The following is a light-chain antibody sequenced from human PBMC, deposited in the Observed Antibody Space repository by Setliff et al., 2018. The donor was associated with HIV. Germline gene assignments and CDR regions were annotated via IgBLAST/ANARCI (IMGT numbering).Light chain of an antibody. J-gene: IGLJ1*01. CDR3: SSYAVTNTLP. Sequence: QSVLTQPASVSGSPGQSITISCTGTSSDVGGYSHVSWYQQHPGKAPKLIIYEVSNRPSGASNRFSGSKSGNTASLTISGLQAEDEADYYCSSYAVTNTLPFGTGTKVTVL. CDR1: SSDVGGYSH. V-gene: IGLV2-14*01. CDR2: EVS.